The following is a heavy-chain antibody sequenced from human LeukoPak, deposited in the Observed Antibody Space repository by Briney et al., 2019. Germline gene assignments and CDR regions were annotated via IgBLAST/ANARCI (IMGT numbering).Heavy chain of an antibody. Sequence: TGGSLRLSCAASGFIFSSYSMSWVRQAPGMGLEWVSVITGSGGNTYYADSVKGRFTISKDNSKNTVYLQMSSLRVDDTAVYYCAKAASSSWPSYYYGMDVWGQGTTVTASS. J-gene: IGHJ6*02. CDR1: GFIFSSYS. CDR3: AKAASSSWPSYYYGMDV. CDR2: ITGSGGNT. V-gene: IGHV3-23*01. D-gene: IGHD6-13*01.